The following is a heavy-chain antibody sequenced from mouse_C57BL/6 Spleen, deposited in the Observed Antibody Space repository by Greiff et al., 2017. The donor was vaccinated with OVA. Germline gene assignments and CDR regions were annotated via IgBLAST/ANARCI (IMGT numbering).Heavy chain of an antibody. V-gene: IGHV1-76*01. J-gene: IGHJ1*03. D-gene: IGHD1-1*01. CDR1: GYTFTDYY. CDR2: IYPGSGNT. CDR3: ARRATVGYFDV. Sequence: VQLQQSGAELVRPGASVKLSCKASGYTFTDYYINWVKQRPGQGLEWIARIYPGSGNTYYNEKFKGKATLTAEKSSSTAYMQLSSLTSEDSAVYFCARRATVGYFDVWGTGTTVTVSS.